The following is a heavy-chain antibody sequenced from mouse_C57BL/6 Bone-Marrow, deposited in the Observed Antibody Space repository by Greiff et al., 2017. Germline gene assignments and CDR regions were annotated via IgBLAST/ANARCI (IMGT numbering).Heavy chain of an antibody. CDR2: IRSKSNNYAT. V-gene: IGHV10-1*01. Sequence: EVQLVESGGGLVQPKGSLKLSCAASGFSFNTYAMNWVRQAPGKGLEWVARIRSKSNNYATYYADSVKDRFTISRDDSESMLYLQMNNLKTEDTAMYYCVRHGGYYYGRNYAMDYWGQGTSVTVSS. J-gene: IGHJ4*01. CDR3: VRHGGYYYGRNYAMDY. CDR1: GFSFNTYA. D-gene: IGHD1-1*01.